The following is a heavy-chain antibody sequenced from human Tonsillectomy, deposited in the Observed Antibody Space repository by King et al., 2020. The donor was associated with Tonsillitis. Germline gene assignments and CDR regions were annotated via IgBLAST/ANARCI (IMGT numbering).Heavy chain of an antibody. CDR3: ARGLSQGCVDY. Sequence: HVQLQQWGAGLLKPSETLSLTCAVYGGSFSGYYWSWIRQPPGKGLEWIGEINHSGSTNYNPSLKSRVTISVDTSKNQFSLKLSSVTAADTAVYYCARGLSQGCVDYWGQGTLVTVSS. CDR2: INHSGST. V-gene: IGHV4-34*01. J-gene: IGHJ4*02. CDR1: GGSFSGYY. D-gene: IGHD2-8*01.